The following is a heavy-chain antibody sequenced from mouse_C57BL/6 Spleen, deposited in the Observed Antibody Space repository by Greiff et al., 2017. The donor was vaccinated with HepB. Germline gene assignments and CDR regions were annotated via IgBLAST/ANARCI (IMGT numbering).Heavy chain of an antibody. CDR2: IDPNSGGT. Sequence: QVQLKQPGAELVKPGASVKLFCKASGYTFTSYWMHWVKQRPGRGLEWIGRIDPNSGGTKYNEKFKSKATLTVDKPSSTAYMQLSSLTSEDSAVYYCARDPILGSYRGGYYAMDYWGQGTSVTVSS. CDR1: GYTFTSYW. CDR3: ARDPILGSYRGGYYAMDY. V-gene: IGHV1-72*01. J-gene: IGHJ4*01. D-gene: IGHD1-1*02.